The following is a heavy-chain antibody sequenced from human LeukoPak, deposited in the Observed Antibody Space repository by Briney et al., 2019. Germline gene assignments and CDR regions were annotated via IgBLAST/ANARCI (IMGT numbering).Heavy chain of an antibody. CDR2: IRYDGSNK. V-gene: IGHV3-30*02. D-gene: IGHD1-26*01. Sequence: GGSLRLPCAASGFTFSSYGMHWVRQAPGKGLEWVAYIRYDGSNKYYEDSMKGRFTISRDNAKASVYLQMNSLTADDTAVYYCVRGGTFRYSGTSGDYWGQGTLVTVSS. J-gene: IGHJ4*02. CDR3: VRGGTFRYSGTSGDY. CDR1: GFTFSSYG.